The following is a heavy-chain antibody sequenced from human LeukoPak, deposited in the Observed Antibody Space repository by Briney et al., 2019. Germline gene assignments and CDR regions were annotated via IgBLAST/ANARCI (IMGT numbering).Heavy chain of an antibody. CDR3: ARDARGPIAVWFDS. CDR2: ISPSGDTR. Sequence: GALRLSCAGSGFTFSDYYMNWVRQAPGKGLEWISYISPSGDTRYYADSVKGRFTISRDNGKNSLYLEMNSLRDEDTAVYYCARDARGPIAVWFDSWGQGTLVTVSS. D-gene: IGHD2-21*01. J-gene: IGHJ5*01. V-gene: IGHV3-11*01. CDR1: GFTFSDYY.